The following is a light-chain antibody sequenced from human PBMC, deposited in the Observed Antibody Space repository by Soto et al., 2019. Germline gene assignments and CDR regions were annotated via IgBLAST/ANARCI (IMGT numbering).Light chain of an antibody. Sequence: EIVLTQSPGTLSLSPGERATLSCRASQSVSSSYLAWYQQRPGQAPRLLIYGADSRATGIPDRFSASGSGTDFTLTISRLEPEDFAVYYCQQYGSSLITFGQGTRLEIK. V-gene: IGKV3-20*01. CDR1: QSVSSSY. CDR3: QQYGSSLIT. J-gene: IGKJ5*01. CDR2: GAD.